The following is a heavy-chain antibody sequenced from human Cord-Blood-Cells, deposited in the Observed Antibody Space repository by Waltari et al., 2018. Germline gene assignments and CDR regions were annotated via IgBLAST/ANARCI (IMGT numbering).Heavy chain of an antibody. CDR1: GYTFTGYY. CDR2: INPNSGGT. CDR3: ARGLSQQLVLDAFDI. V-gene: IGHV1-2*02. D-gene: IGHD6-13*01. J-gene: IGHJ3*02. Sequence: QVQLVQSGAEVKKPGASVKVSCKASGYTFTGYYLPWVRQHPGKGLEWMGWINPNSGGTNYAQKFQGRVTMTRDTSISTAYMELSRLRSDDTAVYYCARGLSQQLVLDAFDIWGQGTMVTVSS.